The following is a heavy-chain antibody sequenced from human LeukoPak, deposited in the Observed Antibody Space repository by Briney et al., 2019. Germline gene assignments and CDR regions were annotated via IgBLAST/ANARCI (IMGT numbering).Heavy chain of an antibody. CDR3: ARHDYGGNSGDY. CDR1: GFTFSSYS. CDR2: IGTSSSTI. V-gene: IGHV3-48*02. J-gene: IGHJ4*02. D-gene: IGHD4-23*01. Sequence: GGSLGLSCAASGFTFSSYSMNWVRQAPGKGLEWVSYIGTSSSTIYYSESVKGRFTISRDNARNSLYLQMNSLRDEDTAVYYCARHDYGGNSGDYWGQGTLVTVTS.